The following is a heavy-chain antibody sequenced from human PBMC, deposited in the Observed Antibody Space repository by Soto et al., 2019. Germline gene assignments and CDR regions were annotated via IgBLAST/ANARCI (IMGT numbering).Heavy chain of an antibody. Sequence: QLQLQESGPGLVKPSETLSLTCTVSGGSISSSSYYWGWIRQPPGKGLEWIGSIYYSGSTYYNPSLKSRVTIYVDTSKKQFSLKLSSVTAADTAVYYCARANYDFWSGYYRSFDYWGQGTLVTVSS. D-gene: IGHD3-3*01. CDR1: GGSISSSSYY. J-gene: IGHJ4*02. CDR2: IYYSGST. CDR3: ARANYDFWSGYYRSFDY. V-gene: IGHV4-39*01.